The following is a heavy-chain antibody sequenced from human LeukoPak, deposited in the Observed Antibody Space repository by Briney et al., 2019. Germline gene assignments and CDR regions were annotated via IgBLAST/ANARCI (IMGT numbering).Heavy chain of an antibody. CDR2: INSDGSST. D-gene: IGHD3-22*01. Sequence: GGSLRLSCAASGFTFSSYWMHWVRQAPGKGLVWVSRINSDGSSTSYAGSVKGRFTISRDNAKNTLYLQMNSLRAEDTAVYYCASGILEYYYDSSGYYEVDFWGQGTLVTVSS. J-gene: IGHJ4*02. CDR3: ASGILEYYYDSSGYYEVDF. V-gene: IGHV3-74*01. CDR1: GFTFSSYW.